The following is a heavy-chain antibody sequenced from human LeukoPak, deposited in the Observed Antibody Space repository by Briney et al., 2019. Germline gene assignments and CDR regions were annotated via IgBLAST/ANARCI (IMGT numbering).Heavy chain of an antibody. J-gene: IGHJ4*02. CDR1: GGTFSSYA. Sequence: ASVKVSCKTSGGTFSSYAISWVRQAPGQGLEWMRIINPSGGSTSYAQKFQGRVTMTRDTSTSTVYMELSSLRSEDTAVYYCARDRYFDYWGQGTLVTVSS. CDR3: ARDRYFDY. V-gene: IGHV1-46*01. CDR2: INPSGGST.